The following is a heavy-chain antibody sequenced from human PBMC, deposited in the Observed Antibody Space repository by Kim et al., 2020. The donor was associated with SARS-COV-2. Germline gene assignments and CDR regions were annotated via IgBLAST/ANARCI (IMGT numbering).Heavy chain of an antibody. J-gene: IGHJ4*02. CDR2: IKQDGSDK. CDR1: GFTFSSYC. D-gene: IGHD4-17*01. Sequence: GGSLRLSCAASGFTFSSYCMSWVRQAPGKGLEWVANIKQDGSDKYYGDSVKDRFTITRDNANKSLYLVMNSLRAEDTAMYYCARETNGDFFDYWGQGAL. V-gene: IGHV3-7*03. CDR3: ARETNGDFFDY.